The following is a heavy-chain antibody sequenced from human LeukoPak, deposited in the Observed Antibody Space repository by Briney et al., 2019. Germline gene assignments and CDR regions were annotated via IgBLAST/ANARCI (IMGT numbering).Heavy chain of an antibody. CDR3: ASTVTHMNYYYYGTDV. V-gene: IGHV3-66*01. J-gene: IGHJ6*02. D-gene: IGHD4-17*01. CDR2: IYSGGST. Sequence: GGSLRLSCAASGFTFSSYTMSWVRQAPGKGLEWVSVIYSGGSTYYADSVKGRFTISRDNSKNTLYLQMNSLRAEDTAVYYCASTVTHMNYYYYGTDVWGQGTTVTVSS. CDR1: GFTFSSYT.